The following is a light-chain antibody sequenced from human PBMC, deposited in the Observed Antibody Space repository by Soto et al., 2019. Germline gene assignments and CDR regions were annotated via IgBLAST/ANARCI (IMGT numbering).Light chain of an antibody. CDR1: QSVLYSSNNKNY. Sequence: DIVMTQSPDSLAVSLGERATINCKSSQSVLYSSNNKNYLAWYQQKPGQPPKLLIYLASTRESGVPDRFSGSGYGTDFTLTISSLQADDVAVYYCQQYYSTPLTFGGGTKVEIK. CDR3: QQYYSTPLT. J-gene: IGKJ4*01. V-gene: IGKV4-1*01. CDR2: LAS.